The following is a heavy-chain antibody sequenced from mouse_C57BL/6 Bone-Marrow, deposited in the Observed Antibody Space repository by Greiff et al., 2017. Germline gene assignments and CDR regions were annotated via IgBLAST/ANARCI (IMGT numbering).Heavy chain of an antibody. J-gene: IGHJ3*01. Sequence: EVQLQQSGAELVKPGASVKLSCTASGFNIKDYYMHWVKQRTEQGLAWIGRIDPEDGATKYAPKFQGKATITADTSSNTAYLQLSSLTSEDTAVYYCARDYGSSYGFAYWGQGTLGTVSA. CDR2: IDPEDGAT. D-gene: IGHD1-1*01. V-gene: IGHV14-2*01. CDR1: GFNIKDYY. CDR3: ARDYGSSYGFAY.